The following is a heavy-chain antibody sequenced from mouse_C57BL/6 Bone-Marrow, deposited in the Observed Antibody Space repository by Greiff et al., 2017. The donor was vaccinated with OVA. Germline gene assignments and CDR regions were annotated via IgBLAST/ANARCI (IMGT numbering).Heavy chain of an antibody. Sequence: EVQLQESGPGLVKPSQSLSLTCSVTGYSITSGYYWNWIRQFPGNKLEWMGYISYDGSNNYNPSLKNRSSITRDTSKNQFFLKLNSVTTEDTATYYCARGGLRLRWYAMDYWGQGTSVTVSS. CDR3: ARGGLRLRWYAMDY. D-gene: IGHD3-2*02. CDR1: GYSITSGYY. V-gene: IGHV3-6*01. J-gene: IGHJ4*01. CDR2: ISYDGSN.